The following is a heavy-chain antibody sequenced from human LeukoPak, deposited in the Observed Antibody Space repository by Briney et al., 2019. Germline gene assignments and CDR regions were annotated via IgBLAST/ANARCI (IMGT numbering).Heavy chain of an antibody. D-gene: IGHD3-3*01. Sequence: PGGSLRLSCAASGFTFSSYSMNWVRQAPGKGLEWVSSISSSSSYIYYADSVKGRFTISRDNAKNSLYLQMNSLRAEDTAVYYCARALPNFWSAYPLDYWGQGTLVTVSS. CDR1: GFTFSSYS. J-gene: IGHJ4*02. V-gene: IGHV3-21*01. CDR3: ARALPNFWSAYPLDY. CDR2: ISSSSSYI.